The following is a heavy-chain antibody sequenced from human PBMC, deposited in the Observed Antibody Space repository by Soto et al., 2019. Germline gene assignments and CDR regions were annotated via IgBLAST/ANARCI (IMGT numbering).Heavy chain of an antibody. CDR1: GGSVNLGTYY. V-gene: IGHV4-61*01. Sequence: QVQLQESGPGLVKPSETLSLTCTVPGGSVNLGTYYWIWNRQPPGKGLEWIGFIHYSGSTNYRPSLKCRVTTSVDTPKNQFSLRLTSVNAADTAVYYCTRGGAAYKNCHWGQGTLVTVSS. J-gene: IGHJ4*02. CDR2: IHYSGST. CDR3: TRGGAAYKNCH. D-gene: IGHD1-26*01.